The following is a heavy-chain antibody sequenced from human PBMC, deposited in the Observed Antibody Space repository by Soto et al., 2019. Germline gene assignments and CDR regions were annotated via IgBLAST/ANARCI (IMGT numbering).Heavy chain of an antibody. CDR2: IYSGGST. D-gene: IGHD6-13*01. CDR3: ASQYSSSWYYYYYMDV. CDR1: GFTVSSNY. J-gene: IGHJ6*03. Sequence: GGSLRLSCAASGFTVSSNYMSWVRQAPGKGLEWVSVIYSGGSTYYADSVKGRFTISRDNSKNTLYLQMNSLRAEDTGVYYWASQYSSSWYYYYYMDVWGKGTTVTVSS. V-gene: IGHV3-66*02.